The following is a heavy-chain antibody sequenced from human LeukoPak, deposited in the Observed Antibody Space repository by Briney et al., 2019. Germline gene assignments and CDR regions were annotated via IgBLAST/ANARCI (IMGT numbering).Heavy chain of an antibody. J-gene: IGHJ6*02. CDR2: IYSVGST. CDR3: ARDVSYYYGMDV. V-gene: IGHV3-53*01. Sequence: GGSLRLSCAASGFSVSSNYMSWVRQAPGKGMEWVSVIYSVGSTYYADTVKGRFTISRDNSKHTLYLQMNSLRAEDTAVYYCARDVSYYYGMDVWGQGTTVTVSS. D-gene: IGHD5/OR15-5a*01. CDR1: GFSVSSNY.